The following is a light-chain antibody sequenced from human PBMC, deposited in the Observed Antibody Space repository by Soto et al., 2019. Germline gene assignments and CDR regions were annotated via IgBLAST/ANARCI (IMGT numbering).Light chain of an antibody. Sequence: ILLTQSPVTLSLSPGERATLSCRASQSVSNNYLAWYQQKPGQAPRLLIYGASNRATGIPDRFSGSGSGTDFTLTISRLEPEDFALYYCQHYVERSPITFGQGTRLEI. J-gene: IGKJ5*01. CDR3: QHYVERSPIT. CDR1: QSVSNNY. CDR2: GAS. V-gene: IGKV3-20*01.